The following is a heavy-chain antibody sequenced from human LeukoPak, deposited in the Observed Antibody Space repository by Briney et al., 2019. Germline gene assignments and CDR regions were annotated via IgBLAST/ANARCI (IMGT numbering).Heavy chain of an antibody. CDR1: GFTFSGSA. CDR3: TRRGSYYGMDV. V-gene: IGHV3-73*01. J-gene: IGHJ6*02. D-gene: IGHD1-14*01. CDR2: IRSKANSYAT. Sequence: GGSLKLSCAASGFTFSGSAMHWVRQASRKGLEWVGRIRSKANSYATAYAASVKGRFTISRDDSKNTAYLQMNSLKTEDTAVYYCTRRGSYYGMDVWGQGTTVTVSS.